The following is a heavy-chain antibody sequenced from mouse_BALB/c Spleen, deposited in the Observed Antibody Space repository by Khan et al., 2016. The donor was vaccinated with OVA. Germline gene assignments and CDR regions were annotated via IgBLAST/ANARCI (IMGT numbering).Heavy chain of an antibody. CDR2: IGPGSGNT. CDR1: GYTFTSYW. V-gene: IGHV1S41*01. D-gene: IGHD1-1*01. Sequence: DLVKPGASVKLSCKASGYTFTSYWINWIKQRPGQGLEWVGHIGPGSGNTYYNEIFKGKATLTVDTSSSTAYIQLSSLSSEDSAVYFCARSNDYGSGLCAMDYWGQGTSVTVSS. CDR3: ARSNDYGSGLCAMDY. J-gene: IGHJ4*01.